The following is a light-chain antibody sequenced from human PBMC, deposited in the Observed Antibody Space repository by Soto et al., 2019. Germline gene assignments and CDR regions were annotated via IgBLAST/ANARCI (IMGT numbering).Light chain of an antibody. CDR1: QGISSW. CDR3: QHTTPFPLA. Sequence: DIQMTQSPSSVSASVGDRVTITCRASQGISSWLAWYQKTPGKAPKLLIFTASTLESGVPSRFSGSGSGTDFTLTISSLQTEDFATYYCQHTTPFPLACGGGTKVEIK. V-gene: IGKV1-12*01. J-gene: IGKJ4*01. CDR2: TAS.